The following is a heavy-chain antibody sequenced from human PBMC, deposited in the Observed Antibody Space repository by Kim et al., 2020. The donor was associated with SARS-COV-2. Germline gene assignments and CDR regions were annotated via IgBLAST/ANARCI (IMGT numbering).Heavy chain of an antibody. J-gene: IGHJ4*02. V-gene: IGHV3-9*01. D-gene: IGHD6-13*01. CDR3: AKLRSSSWSQYDY. Sequence: YADSVKGRFTISRDNAKNSLYLQMNSLRAEDTALYYCAKLRSSSWSQYDYWGQGTLVTVSS.